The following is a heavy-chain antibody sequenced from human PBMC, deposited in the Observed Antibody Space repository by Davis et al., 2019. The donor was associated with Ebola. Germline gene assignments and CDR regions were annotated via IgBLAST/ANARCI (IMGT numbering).Heavy chain of an antibody. V-gene: IGHV4-59*01. CDR2: IYYSGST. CDR3: ARETYYYDSSGYHRGAFDI. J-gene: IGHJ3*02. D-gene: IGHD3-22*01. Sequence: MPSETLSLTCTVSGVSITSYYWSWVRQPPGKGLEWIGYIYYSGSTNYNPSLKSRVTISVDTSKNQFSLKLSSVTAADTAVYYYARETYYYDSSGYHRGAFDIWGQGTMVTVSS. CDR1: GVSITSYY.